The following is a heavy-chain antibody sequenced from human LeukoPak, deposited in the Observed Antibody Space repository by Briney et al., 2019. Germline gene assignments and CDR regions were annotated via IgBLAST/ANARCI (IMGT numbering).Heavy chain of an antibody. CDR2: IKQDGSEK. D-gene: IGHD3-10*01. V-gene: IGHV3-7*01. Sequence: PGGPLRLSCAASGFTFSSYWMSWVRQAPGKGLEWVANIKQDGSEKYYVDSVKGRFTISRDNAKNSLYLQMNNLRAEDTALYYCARDSSKATDYYGSGSYPNYWGQGTLVTVSP. CDR3: ARDSSKATDYYGSGSYPNY. CDR1: GFTFSSYW. J-gene: IGHJ4*02.